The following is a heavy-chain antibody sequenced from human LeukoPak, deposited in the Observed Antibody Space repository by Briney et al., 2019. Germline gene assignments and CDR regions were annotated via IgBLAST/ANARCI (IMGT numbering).Heavy chain of an antibody. CDR2: ISSGSSSI. CDR3: ARDTHYYRSGTNYYYYMDV. D-gene: IGHD3-10*01. V-gene: IGHV3-21*01. J-gene: IGHJ6*03. Sequence: GGSLRLSCAPSGFTLSGLSMNWVRQAPGKGLEWVSSISSGSSSIYYAHLLKGRFTISRDNAKDSLYLQMNSLRAEDTAVYYCARDTHYYRSGTNYYYYMDVWGKGTTVTVSS. CDR1: GFTLSGLS.